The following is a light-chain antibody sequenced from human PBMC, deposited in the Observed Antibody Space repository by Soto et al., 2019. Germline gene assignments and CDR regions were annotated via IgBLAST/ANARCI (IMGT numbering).Light chain of an antibody. V-gene: IGLV2-14*01. CDR3: SSYTSSSTLV. Sequence: QSALTQPASVSGSPGQSITISCTGTSRDIGNYNYVSWYQQHPGKAPKLMIYEVSNRPSGVSNRFSGSKSGNTASLTISGLQAEDEADYYCSSYTSSSTLVFGTGTKVTVL. CDR2: EVS. CDR1: SRDIGNYNY. J-gene: IGLJ1*01.